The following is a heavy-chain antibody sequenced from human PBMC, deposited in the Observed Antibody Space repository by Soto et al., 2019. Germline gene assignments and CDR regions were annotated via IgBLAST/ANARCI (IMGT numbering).Heavy chain of an antibody. CDR3: APLSVSLSGPYGIHV. V-gene: IGHV4-39*01. Sequence: ETLSLTCSVSGYSVSSSDYYWAWIRQPPGKGLEWIGSMLYSGLTYYNPSLKSRVTLSVDTSKNQFSVRLNSVTASDTAVYYCAPLSVSLSGPYGIHVWGQGTTVTVSS. J-gene: IGHJ6*02. D-gene: IGHD2-15*01. CDR1: GYSVSSSDYY. CDR2: MLYSGLT.